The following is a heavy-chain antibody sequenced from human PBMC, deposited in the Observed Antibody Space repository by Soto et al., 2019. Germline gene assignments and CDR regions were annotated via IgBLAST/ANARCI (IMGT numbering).Heavy chain of an antibody. J-gene: IGHJ4*02. CDR2: ISYDGSNK. CDR3: AKDYCSGGSCYSHY. Sequence: QVQLVESGGGVVQPGRSPRLSCAASGFTFSSYGMHWVRQAPGKGLEWVAVISYDGSNKYYADSVKGRFTISRDNSKNPLYLQMNSLRAEDTAVYYCAKDYCSGGSCYSHYWGQGTLVTVSS. V-gene: IGHV3-30*18. CDR1: GFTFSSYG. D-gene: IGHD2-15*01.